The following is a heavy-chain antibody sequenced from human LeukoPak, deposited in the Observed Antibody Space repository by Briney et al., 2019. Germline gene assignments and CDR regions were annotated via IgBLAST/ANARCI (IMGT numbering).Heavy chain of an antibody. Sequence: GGSLRLSCAASGFTFSSYEMNWVRQAPGKGLEWVAFIRYDGSNKYYADSVKGRFTISRDNSKNTLYLQMNSLRAEDMALYYCAKEGVAAKMGAFDIWGQGTMVTVSS. V-gene: IGHV3-30*02. CDR3: AKEGVAAKMGAFDI. J-gene: IGHJ3*02. CDR2: IRYDGSNK. CDR1: GFTFSSYE. D-gene: IGHD2-15*01.